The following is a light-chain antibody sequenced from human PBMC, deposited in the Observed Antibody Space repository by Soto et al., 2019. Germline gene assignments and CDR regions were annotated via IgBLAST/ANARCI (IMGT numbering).Light chain of an antibody. J-gene: IGLJ2*01. V-gene: IGLV6-57*04. CDR3: QSYDSYSVV. CDR2: EDN. Sequence: NFMLTQPHSVSESPGKTVTISCTRSSGSIASNYVQWYQQRPGSAPTTVIYEDNQRPSGVPDRFSGSIDSSSNSASLTISGLKTDDEADYYCQSYDSYSVVFGGGTSSPS. CDR1: SGSIASNY.